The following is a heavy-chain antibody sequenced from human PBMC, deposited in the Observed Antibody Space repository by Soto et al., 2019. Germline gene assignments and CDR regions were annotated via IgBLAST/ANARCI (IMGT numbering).Heavy chain of an antibody. CDR3: AKGETQGPSPGFDY. CDR2: ISGGSEHI. CDR1: LLTFSSHS. J-gene: IGHJ4*02. Sequence: PGGSLRLSCAASLLTFSSHSMNWVRQAPGKGLEWVSSISGGSEHIFYADSVKGRFTVSRDNAKNSLFLQMNFLRVEDSAVYYCAKGETQGPSPGFDYWGQGALVTVSS. V-gene: IGHV3-21*03.